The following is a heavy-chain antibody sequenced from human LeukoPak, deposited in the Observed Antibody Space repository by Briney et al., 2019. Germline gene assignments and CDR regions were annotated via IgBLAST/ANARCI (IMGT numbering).Heavy chain of an antibody. J-gene: IGHJ4*02. D-gene: IGHD3-10*01. CDR2: IHPNGRDT. CDR1: GYTFIDHH. CDR3: SAHYGPGPV. Sequence: ASVKVSCRASGYTFIDHHILWVRQAPGQGLEWMGWIHPNGRDTQYAQKFQDRMTMTPDTSITTAYMELHSVTPDDTAVYYCSAHYGPGPVWGQGTLITASS. V-gene: IGHV1-2*02.